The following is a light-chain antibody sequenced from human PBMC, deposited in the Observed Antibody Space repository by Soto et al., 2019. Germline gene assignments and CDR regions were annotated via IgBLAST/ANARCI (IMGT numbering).Light chain of an antibody. CDR3: QPYNSAPLT. CDR1: HGISNY. CDR2: AAS. Sequence: DIQMTQSPSSLSASVGDRVTITCRASHGISNYLAWYQQKPGKVPKLLIYAASTLQSGVPSRFSGSGSGTDFPLTISSLQPEDVATYYCQPYNSAPLTFGGGTKVEIK. V-gene: IGKV1-27*01. J-gene: IGKJ4*01.